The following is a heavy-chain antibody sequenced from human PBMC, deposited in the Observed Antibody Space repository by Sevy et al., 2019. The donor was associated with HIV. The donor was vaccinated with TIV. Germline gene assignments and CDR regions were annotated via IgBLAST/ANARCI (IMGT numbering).Heavy chain of an antibody. Sequence: SETLSLTCTVSGGYITSLYWNWIRQPPGKGLEWIANIDYNGHINYNPSLKSRVTLSLDTSKNQFSLRLRSVTAADTAMYYCAGENAWGRGYSWGQGTLVTVSS. CDR2: IDYNGHI. CDR3: AGENAWGRGYS. D-gene: IGHD1-26*01. V-gene: IGHV4-59*08. J-gene: IGHJ4*02. CDR1: GGYITSLY.